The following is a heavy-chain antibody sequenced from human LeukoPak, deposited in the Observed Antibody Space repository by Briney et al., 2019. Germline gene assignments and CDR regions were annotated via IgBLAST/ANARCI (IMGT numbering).Heavy chain of an antibody. CDR3: AKARGMVRGVIYDYYFDY. CDR1: GFTFSSYG. J-gene: IGHJ4*02. CDR2: IRYDGSNK. V-gene: IGHV3-30*02. D-gene: IGHD3-10*01. Sequence: GGSLRLSCAASGFTFSSYGMHWVRQAPGKGLEWVAFIRYDGSNKYYADPVKGRFTISRDNSKNTLYLQMNSLRAEDTAVYYCAKARGMVRGVIYDYYFDYWGQGTLVTVSS.